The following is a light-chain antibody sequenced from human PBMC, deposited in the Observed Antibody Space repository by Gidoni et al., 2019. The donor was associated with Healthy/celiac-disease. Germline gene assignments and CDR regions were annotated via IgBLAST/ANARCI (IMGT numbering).Light chain of an antibody. CDR2: AAS. CDR1: QGISSY. V-gene: IGKV1-8*01. CDR3: QHYYSYPLT. J-gene: IGKJ2*01. Sequence: AIRMTQSPSSLSASTGDRVTITCRASQGISSYLAWYQQKPGKAPKLLIYAASTLQSVVPSRFSGSGSGTDFTLTISCLQSEDVATYYCQHYYSYPLTFGQGTKLEIK.